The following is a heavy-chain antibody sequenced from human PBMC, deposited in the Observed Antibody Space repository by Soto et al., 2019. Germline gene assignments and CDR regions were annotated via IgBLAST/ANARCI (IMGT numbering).Heavy chain of an antibody. V-gene: IGHV1-69*01. D-gene: IGHD7-27*01. J-gene: IGHJ6*02. CDR2: VIPILTTP. CDR1: GGTFSIYG. Sequence: QVQLVQSGAEVKKTGSSVKVSCRASGGTFSIYGFSWVRQAPGQGPEWIGGVIPILTTPTYAQKFQGRVTMVSDESTPTVYMELRSLKVEDTAVYYCATSVGIAPTGEDGMDVWGQGTSVTVSS. CDR3: ATSVGIAPTGEDGMDV.